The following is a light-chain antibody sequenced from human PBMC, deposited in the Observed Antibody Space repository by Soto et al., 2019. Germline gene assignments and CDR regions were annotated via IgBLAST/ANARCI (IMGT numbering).Light chain of an antibody. Sequence: QSALNKPPSVSGAPGQAVSISCTGTSTDFVSYNRVSWYQQPPGTAPKLIIYEASNRPSGVPDRFSGSKSGNTASLTISGLQAADEADYYCSLYTSENTYVFGTGTKVTVL. CDR2: EAS. V-gene: IGLV2-18*01. J-gene: IGLJ1*01. CDR3: SLYTSENTYV. CDR1: STDFVSYNR.